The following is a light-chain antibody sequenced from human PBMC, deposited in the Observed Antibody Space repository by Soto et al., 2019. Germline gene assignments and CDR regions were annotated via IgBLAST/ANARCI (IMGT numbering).Light chain of an antibody. CDR3: LQDYNLLT. Sequence: AIQMTQSPSSLSSSVGDRVTITCRASQGIGSDLAWYQQKPGKAPNLLIYGASTLQIGVPSRFSGSGSGTDFTITISSLQPEDFATYYCLQDYNLLTFGGGTKVEIK. CDR2: GAS. V-gene: IGKV1-6*01. CDR1: QGIGSD. J-gene: IGKJ4*01.